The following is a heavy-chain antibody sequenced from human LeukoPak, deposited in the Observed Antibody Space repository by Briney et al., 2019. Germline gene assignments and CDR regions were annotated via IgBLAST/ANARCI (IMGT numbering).Heavy chain of an antibody. Sequence: PGGSLRLSCAASGFTFSNAWMSWVRQAPGKGLEWVGRIKSKTDGGTTDYAAPVKGRFTISRDDSKNTLYLQMNSLKTEDTAVYYCTTAVDLYDSSGYYPDYYFDYWGQGTLVTVSS. CDR2: IKSKTDGGTT. V-gene: IGHV3-15*01. J-gene: IGHJ4*02. CDR1: GFTFSNAW. D-gene: IGHD3-22*01. CDR3: TTAVDLYDSSGYYPDYYFDY.